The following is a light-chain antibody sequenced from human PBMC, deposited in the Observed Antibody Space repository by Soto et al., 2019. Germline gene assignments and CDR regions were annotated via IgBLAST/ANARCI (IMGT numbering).Light chain of an antibody. CDR2: GAS. J-gene: IGKJ1*01. CDR3: QHYGTSPTWT. Sequence: VLTQSPGTLSLSPGERATLSCRASQSVSSSYLAWYQQKPGQAPRLLIYGASSRATGIPDRFSGVGSGTDFTLTISRLEPEDFVVYYCQHYGTSPTWTFGQGTKVEVK. CDR1: QSVSSSY. V-gene: IGKV3-20*01.